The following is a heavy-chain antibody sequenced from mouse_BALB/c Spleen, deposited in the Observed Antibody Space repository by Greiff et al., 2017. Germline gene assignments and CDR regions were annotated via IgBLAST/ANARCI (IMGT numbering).Heavy chain of an antibody. CDR1: GFTFSSYA. Sequence: DVKLVESGGGLVKPGGSLKLSCAASGFTFSSYAMSWVRQTPEKRLEWVASISSGGSTYYPDSVKGRFTISRDNARNILYLQMSSLRSEDTAMYYCARGPGYYFDYWGQGTTLTVSS. J-gene: IGHJ2*01. CDR2: ISSGGST. V-gene: IGHV5-6-5*01. CDR3: ARGPGYYFDY.